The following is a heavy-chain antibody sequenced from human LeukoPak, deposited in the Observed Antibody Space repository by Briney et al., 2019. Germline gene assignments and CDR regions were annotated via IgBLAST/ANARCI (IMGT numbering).Heavy chain of an antibody. CDR2: IYTSGTT. J-gene: IGHJ5*02. CDR3: ARGTDSSGFYNSYFDP. Sequence: SETLSLTCTVSGGSIRGYYCSWIRQPAGKGMECIGRIYTSGTTNYNLSLKSRVTMSVDTSKNQFSLKLSSVTAADTAVYYCARGTDSSGFYNSYFDPWGQGTLVTVSS. CDR1: GGSIRGYY. V-gene: IGHV4-4*07. D-gene: IGHD3-22*01.